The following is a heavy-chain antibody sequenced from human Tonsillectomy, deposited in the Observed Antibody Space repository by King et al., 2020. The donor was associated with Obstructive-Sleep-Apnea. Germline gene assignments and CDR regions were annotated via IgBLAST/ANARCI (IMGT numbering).Heavy chain of an antibody. CDR3: AAVYSSSWYGSFDY. CDR1: GGSISSYY. V-gene: IGHV4-59*01. J-gene: IGHJ4*02. D-gene: IGHD6-13*01. Sequence: QLQESGPGLVKPSETLSLTCTVSGGSISSYYWSWIRQPPGKGLEWIGYIYYSGSTNYKPSLKSRITLSVDTSKNQFSLKLSSVTAAVTAVYYCAAVYSSSWYGSFDYWGQGTLVTVSS. CDR2: IYYSGST.